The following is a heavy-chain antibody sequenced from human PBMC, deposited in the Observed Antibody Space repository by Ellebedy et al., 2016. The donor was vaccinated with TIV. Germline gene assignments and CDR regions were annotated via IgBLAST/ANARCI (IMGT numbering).Heavy chain of an antibody. CDR1: GFNFRSYW. V-gene: IGHV3-7*01. CDR2: IRQEGDEI. D-gene: IGHD4-17*01. Sequence: PGGSLRLSCAASGFNFRSYWMTWVRQAPGKGLEWVAKIRQEGDEIYYVESVKGRFTISRDNAKNSLFLQMNSLRVEDTALYYCARRASYGDYAVQVNNWFDPWGQGTLVTVYS. CDR3: ARRASYGDYAVQVNNWFDP. J-gene: IGHJ5*02.